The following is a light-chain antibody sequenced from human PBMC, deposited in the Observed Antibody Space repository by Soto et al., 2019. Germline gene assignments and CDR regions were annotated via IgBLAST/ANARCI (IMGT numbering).Light chain of an antibody. CDR1: QSVSGN. V-gene: IGKV3-15*01. J-gene: IGKJ5*01. CDR2: CAS. CDR3: QQYNYRPPS. Sequence: EIVMTQSPATLSVSPGERAALSCRASQSVSGNLAWYQQTPGQAPRLLIYCASTRATGIPARVSGSGFGTEVTLTISSLKSEAFAVYDGQQYNYRPPSFGQGTRLEIK.